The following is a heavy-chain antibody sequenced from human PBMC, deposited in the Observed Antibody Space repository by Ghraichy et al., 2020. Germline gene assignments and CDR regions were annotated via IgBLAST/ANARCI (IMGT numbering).Heavy chain of an antibody. D-gene: IGHD3-3*01. CDR1: GFTFSSYW. Sequence: GGSLRLSCAASGFTFSSYWMSWVRQAPGKGLEWVANINQDGTEKYYVDSVKGRFTISRDNAKNSLYLQMNSLRAEDTAVYYCAREGYDFWSGYKDFDYWGQGTLVTVSS. J-gene: IGHJ4*02. CDR2: INQDGTEK. CDR3: AREGYDFWSGYKDFDY. V-gene: IGHV3-7*03.